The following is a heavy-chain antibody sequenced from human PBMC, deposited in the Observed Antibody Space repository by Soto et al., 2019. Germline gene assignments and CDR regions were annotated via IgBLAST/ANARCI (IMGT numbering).Heavy chain of an antibody. CDR2: VYYSGSA. D-gene: IGHD3-10*01. Sequence: PETLSLTCNVSGGSIRSYYWNWIRQPPGKTLEWIGDVYYSGSANYNPSLKSRVTISVDMSKNQFSLKLNSVTAADTAVYYCARGSMVRGPTPFDYWGQGTLVT. CDR1: GGSIRSYY. V-gene: IGHV4-59*01. J-gene: IGHJ4*02. CDR3: ARGSMVRGPTPFDY.